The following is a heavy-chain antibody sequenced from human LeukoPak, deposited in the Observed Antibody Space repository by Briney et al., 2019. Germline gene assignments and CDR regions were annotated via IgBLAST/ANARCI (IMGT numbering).Heavy chain of an antibody. CDR2: ISYDGSNR. D-gene: IGHD3-9*01. Sequence: PGGSLRLSCAASGFFFSSSGLHWVRQPPGKGLKWVAIISYDGSNRYYADSVKGRFAISKDNSKNTLYLQMNSLRAEDTAVFFFKQKTAYDILSDYYLSGMDVWGQGTTVTVSS. V-gene: IGHV3-30*03. J-gene: IGHJ6*02. CDR3: KQKTAYDILSDYYLSGMDV. CDR1: GFFFSSSG.